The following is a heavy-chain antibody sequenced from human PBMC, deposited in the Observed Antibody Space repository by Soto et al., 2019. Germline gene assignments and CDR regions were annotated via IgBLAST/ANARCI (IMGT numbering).Heavy chain of an antibody. CDR2: INKNGFTI. V-gene: IGHV3-48*02. J-gene: IGHJ4*02. Sequence: AGSLRLSCAVSGFTLTTYSMNWVRQAPGKGLEWISFINKNGFTIYYADSVQGRFTISRDYAKNSLYLQMDSLRHEDTAVYYCARGAVTGTSLFDYWGLGTLVTVSS. CDR1: GFTLTTYS. D-gene: IGHD6-19*01. CDR3: ARGAVTGTSLFDY.